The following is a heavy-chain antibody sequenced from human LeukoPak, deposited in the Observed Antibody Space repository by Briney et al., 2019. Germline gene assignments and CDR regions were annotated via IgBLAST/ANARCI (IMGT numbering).Heavy chain of an antibody. CDR3: ASTRRGSSWTTDAFDI. CDR2: IKQDGSEK. Sequence: GGSLRLSCAASGFTFSDYYMSWIRQAPGKGLEWVANIKQDGSEKYYVDSVKGRFTIPRDNAKNSLYLQMNSLRAEDTAVYYCASTRRGSSWTTDAFDIWGQGTMVTVSS. CDR1: GFTFSDYY. D-gene: IGHD6-13*01. J-gene: IGHJ3*02. V-gene: IGHV3-7*01.